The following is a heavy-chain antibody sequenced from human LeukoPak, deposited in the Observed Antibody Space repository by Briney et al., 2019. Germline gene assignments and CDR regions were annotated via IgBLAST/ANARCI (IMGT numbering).Heavy chain of an antibody. CDR2: IYYSGST. J-gene: IGHJ4*02. CDR3: ARSSSWSFDY. CDR1: GGSISTYY. Sequence: SETRSLTCTVSGGSISTYYWNWIRQPPGKGLEWIGYIYYSGSTNYNPSLKSRVTISVDTSKNQFSLKLSSVTAADTAVYYCARSSSWSFDYWGQGTLVTVSS. V-gene: IGHV4-59*01. D-gene: IGHD6-13*01.